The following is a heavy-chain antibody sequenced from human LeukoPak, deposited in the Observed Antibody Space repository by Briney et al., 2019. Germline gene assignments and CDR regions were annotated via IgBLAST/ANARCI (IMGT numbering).Heavy chain of an antibody. J-gene: IGHJ5*02. D-gene: IGHD3-10*01. CDR3: ARAHGSGISHWFDP. CDR2: ISAYNGNT. CDR1: GYAFTSYG. Sequence: RASVKVSCKASGYAFTSYGISWVRQAPGQGLEWMGWISAYNGNTNYAQKLQGRVTMTTDTSTSTAYMELRSLRSDDTAVYYCARAHGSGISHWFDPWGQGTLVTVSS. V-gene: IGHV1-18*01.